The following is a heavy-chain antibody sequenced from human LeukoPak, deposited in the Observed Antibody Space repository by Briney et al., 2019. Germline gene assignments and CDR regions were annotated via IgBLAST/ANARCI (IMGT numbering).Heavy chain of an antibody. CDR2: IIPIFGTA. CDR3: AREVGEMASDY. J-gene: IGHJ4*02. V-gene: IGHV1-69*13. D-gene: IGHD5-24*01. Sequence: ASVKVSCKASGGTFSSYAISWVRQAPGQGLEWMGGIIPIFGTANYAQKFQGRVTITADESTSTAYMELSRLRSDDTAVYYCAREVGEMASDYWGQGTLVTVSS. CDR1: GGTFSSYA.